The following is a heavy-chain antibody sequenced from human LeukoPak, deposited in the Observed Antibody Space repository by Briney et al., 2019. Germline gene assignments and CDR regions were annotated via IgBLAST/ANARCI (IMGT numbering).Heavy chain of an antibody. Sequence: GGSLRRYCAASGFTFSSYGMHWVRQAPGKGLEWVAFIRYDGSNKYYADSVKGRFTISRDNSKNTLYLQMNSLRAEDTAVYYCAKDSYRYCSSTSCYAFDIWGQGTMVTVSS. J-gene: IGHJ3*02. V-gene: IGHV3-30*02. CDR1: GFTFSSYG. CDR3: AKDSYRYCSSTSCYAFDI. D-gene: IGHD2-2*01. CDR2: IRYDGSNK.